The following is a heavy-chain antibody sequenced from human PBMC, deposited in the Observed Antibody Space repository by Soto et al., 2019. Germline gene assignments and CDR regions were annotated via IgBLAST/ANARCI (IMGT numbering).Heavy chain of an antibody. Sequence: SVKVSCKASGGTFSSYAISWVRQAPGQGLEWMGGIIPIFGTANYAQKFQGRVTITADESTSTAYMELSSLRSEDTAVYYRARDLRNSGYDYYFDYWGQGTLVTVSS. CDR1: GGTFSSYA. J-gene: IGHJ4*02. CDR3: ARDLRNSGYDYYFDY. CDR2: IIPIFGTA. D-gene: IGHD5-12*01. V-gene: IGHV1-69*13.